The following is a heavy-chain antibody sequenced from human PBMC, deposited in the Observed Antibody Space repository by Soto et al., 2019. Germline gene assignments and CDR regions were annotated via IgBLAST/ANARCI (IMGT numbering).Heavy chain of an antibody. CDR1: GFTFSSYA. CDR3: AKDLRDVVVVAATPSDY. CDR2: ISGSGGST. V-gene: IGHV3-23*01. J-gene: IGHJ4*02. Sequence: GGSLRLSCAASGFTFSSYAMSWVRQAPGKGLEWVSAISGSGGSTYYADSVKGRFTISRDNSKNTLYLQMNSLRAEDTAVYYCAKDLRDVVVVAATPSDYWGQGTLVTVSS. D-gene: IGHD2-15*01.